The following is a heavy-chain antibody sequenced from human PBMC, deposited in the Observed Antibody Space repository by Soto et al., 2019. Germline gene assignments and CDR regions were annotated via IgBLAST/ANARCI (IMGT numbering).Heavy chain of an antibody. CDR1: GFIFSSVT. CDR3: AKDRLSDSGWDIDY. CDR2: MYPRGGNT. V-gene: IGHV3-23*01. Sequence: EVQLLESGGNLVQPGWSLRLSCAASGFIFSSVTMSWVRQAPGRGLEWVASMYPRGGNTFYADSVRGRFVISRDNSINTVYLQMNSLRADDTAVYYCAKDRLSDSGWDIDYWGQGNLVTVSS. D-gene: IGHD3-16*01. J-gene: IGHJ4*02.